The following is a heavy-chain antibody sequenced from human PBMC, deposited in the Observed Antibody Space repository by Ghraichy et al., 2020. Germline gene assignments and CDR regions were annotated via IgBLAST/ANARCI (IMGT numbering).Heavy chain of an antibody. Sequence: WIGYIYYSGNTYYNPSLKSRVTISVDTSKNQFSRKLSSVTAADTAVYYCARDVAGATNWFDTWGLGILVTASS. CDR3: ARDVAGATNWFDT. D-gene: IGHD1-26*01. CDR2: IYYSGNT. J-gene: IGHJ5*02. V-gene: IGHV4-31*02.